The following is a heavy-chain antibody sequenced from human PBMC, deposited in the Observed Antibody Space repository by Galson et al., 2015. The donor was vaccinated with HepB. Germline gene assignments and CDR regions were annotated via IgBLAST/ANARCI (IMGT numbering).Heavy chain of an antibody. Sequence: QSGAEVKKPGESLKISCEVSGYNFAAYWFGWVRQMPGKGLEWMGVIYPGDSDTRYSPSFQGQVSIPADKSINTAFLQWSSLEASDTAISYWSISRGTGTYPQYFAYWGQGTLVTVSS. V-gene: IGHV5-51*01. CDR3: SISRGTGTYPQYFAY. D-gene: IGHD3/OR15-3a*01. CDR2: IYPGDSDT. CDR1: GYNFAAYW. J-gene: IGHJ4*02.